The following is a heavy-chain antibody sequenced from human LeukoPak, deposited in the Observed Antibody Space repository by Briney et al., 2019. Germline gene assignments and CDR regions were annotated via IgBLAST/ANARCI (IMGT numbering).Heavy chain of an antibody. Sequence: PSGTLTLSCAVYGWSFNDYYWNWIRQPPGKGLEWIGEINARVTTNFNPSLKSRVSISVDTSKNHFTLRLTSMIAADTAVYYCARGQVPPARGDNWFDPWGQGTLVTVSS. CDR1: GWSFNDYY. CDR3: ARGQVPPARGDNWFDP. J-gene: IGHJ5*02. D-gene: IGHD2-2*01. V-gene: IGHV4-34*01. CDR2: INARVTT.